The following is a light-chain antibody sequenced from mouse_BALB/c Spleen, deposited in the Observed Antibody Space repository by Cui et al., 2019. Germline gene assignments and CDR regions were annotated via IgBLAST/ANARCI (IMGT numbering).Light chain of an antibody. Sequence: DIPMNQSPSSLSASLGDTITITCHASQNINVWLSWYQQKPGNIPKLLIYKASNLHTGVPSRFSGSGSGTGFTLTISSLQPEDIATYYCQQGQSYPRTFGGGTKLEIK. CDR2: KAS. CDR1: QNINVW. J-gene: IGKJ1*01. V-gene: IGKV10-94*01. CDR3: QQGQSYPRT.